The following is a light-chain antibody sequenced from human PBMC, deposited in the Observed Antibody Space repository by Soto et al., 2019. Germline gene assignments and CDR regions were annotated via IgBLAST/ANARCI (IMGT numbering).Light chain of an antibody. Sequence: QSAVTQPGSVSGSPGQSITISCTGTSSDVGGYNYVSWYQQHPGKAPKLMIYDVSNRPSGVSNRFSGSKSGNTASLTISGLQAEHEADYYCSSYTSSSTLGVFGTGTKVTVL. V-gene: IGLV2-14*01. CDR2: DVS. J-gene: IGLJ1*01. CDR3: SSYTSSSTLGV. CDR1: SSDVGGYNY.